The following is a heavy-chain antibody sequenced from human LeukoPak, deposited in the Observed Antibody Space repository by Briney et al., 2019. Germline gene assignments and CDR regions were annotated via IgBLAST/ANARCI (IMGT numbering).Heavy chain of an antibody. Sequence: ASVKVSCKASGYTFTSYDINWVRQATGQGLEWMGWMNPNSGNTGYAQKFQGRVTMTRNTSISAAYMELSSLRSEDTAVYYCARGTGYCSGGSCYFDYWGRGTLVTVSS. CDR1: GYTFTSYD. D-gene: IGHD2-15*01. J-gene: IGHJ4*02. CDR2: MNPNSGNT. CDR3: ARGTGYCSGGSCYFDY. V-gene: IGHV1-8*01.